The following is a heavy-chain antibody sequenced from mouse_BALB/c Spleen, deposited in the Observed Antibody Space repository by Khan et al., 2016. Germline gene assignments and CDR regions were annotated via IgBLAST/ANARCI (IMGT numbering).Heavy chain of an antibody. CDR2: IGYSGST. J-gene: IGHJ2*01. CDR1: GYSITSDYA. V-gene: IGHV3-2*02. D-gene: IGHD1-1*01. Sequence: EVQLQESGPGLVKPSQSLSLTCTVTGYSITSDYAWNWIRQFPGNKLEWMGYIGYSGSTSYNPSLKSRISITRDTSKNQFFLQLNSVTTEDTATYYCARDYYGSSYFDYWGQGTTLTVSS. CDR3: ARDYYGSSYFDY.